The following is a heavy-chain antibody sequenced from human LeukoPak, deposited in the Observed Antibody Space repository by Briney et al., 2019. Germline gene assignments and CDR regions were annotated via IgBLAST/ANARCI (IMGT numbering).Heavy chain of an antibody. J-gene: IGHJ4*02. V-gene: IGHV4-4*07. Sequence: SETLSLTCTVSGGSISSYYWSWIRQPAGKGLEGSGRIYTSGSTNYNPSLKSRVTMSVDPSKNQFSLKLSSVTAADTAVYYCARDRTGYPYYFDYWGQGTLVTVSS. D-gene: IGHD3/OR15-3a*01. CDR1: GGSISSYY. CDR2: IYTSGST. CDR3: ARDRTGYPYYFDY.